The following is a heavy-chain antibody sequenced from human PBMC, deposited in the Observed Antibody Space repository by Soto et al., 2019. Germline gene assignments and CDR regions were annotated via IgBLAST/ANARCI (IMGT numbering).Heavy chain of an antibody. D-gene: IGHD6-13*01. CDR1: GFTFDDYA. Sequence: LRLSCAASGFTFDDYAMHWVRQAPGKGLEWVSGISWNSGSIGYADSVKGRFTISRDNAKNSLYLQMNSLRAEDTALYYCAKDYSSSWYGASYYYYMDVWGKGTTVTVSS. CDR3: AKDYSSSWYGASYYYYMDV. J-gene: IGHJ6*03. CDR2: ISWNSGSI. V-gene: IGHV3-9*01.